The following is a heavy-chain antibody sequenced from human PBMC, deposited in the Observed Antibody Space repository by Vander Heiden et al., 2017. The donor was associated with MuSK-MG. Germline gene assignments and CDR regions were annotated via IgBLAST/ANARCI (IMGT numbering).Heavy chain of an antibody. CDR2: ISSRSSPT. D-gene: IGHD2-15*01. J-gene: IGHJ3*02. V-gene: IGHV3-48*04. CDR3: AGPLVVEAFDM. Sequence: EVQLVESGGGMVQHGGSLRLSCAASGFTFSSYSMKWVRPLPGKGLEWVSYISSRSSPTYYADSVKGRFTVSRDNAKNSLYLQMNSLRAEDTAVYYCAGPLVVEAFDMWGHGT. CDR1: GFTFSSYS.